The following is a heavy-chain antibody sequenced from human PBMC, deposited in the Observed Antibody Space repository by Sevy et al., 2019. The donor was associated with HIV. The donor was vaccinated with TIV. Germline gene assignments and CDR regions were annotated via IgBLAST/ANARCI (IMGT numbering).Heavy chain of an antibody. CDR1: GFTFSNYW. CDR2: IRGDGTTT. D-gene: IGHD3-16*01. CDR3: ARYAYDSNFDY. J-gene: IGHJ4*02. Sequence: GGSLRLSCAASGFTFSNYWMHWFRQVPGKGPTWVSNIRGDGTTTVYADSVKGRFTISRDNAKNTLYLQMNNLRAEDTATYYCARYAYDSNFDYWGQRTLVTVSS. V-gene: IGHV3-74*01.